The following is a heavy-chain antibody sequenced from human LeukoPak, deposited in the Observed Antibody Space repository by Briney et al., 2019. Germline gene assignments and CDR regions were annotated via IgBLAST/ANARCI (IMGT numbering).Heavy chain of an antibody. D-gene: IGHD2-15*01. CDR1: GSSISSYY. CDR3: ARHGPDCSGGSCYSLIDY. Sequence: PSETLSLTCTVSGSSISSYYWSWIRQPPGKGLEWIGYIYYSGSTNYNPSLKSRVTISVDTSENQFSLKLSSVTAADTAVYYCARHGPDCSGGSCYSLIDYWGQGTPVTVSS. J-gene: IGHJ4*02. V-gene: IGHV4-59*08. CDR2: IYYSGST.